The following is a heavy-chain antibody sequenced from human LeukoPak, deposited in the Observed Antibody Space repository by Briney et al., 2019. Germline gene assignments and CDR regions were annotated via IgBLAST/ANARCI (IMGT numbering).Heavy chain of an antibody. J-gene: IGHJ2*01. CDR2: IYHSGST. Sequence: SETLSLTCTVSDGSISRYYWSWIRQPPGKGLEWIGYIYHSGSTNYNPSLKSRVTISVDTSKNEFSLKLSSVTAADTAMYYCARNQHSYDSSGPGYWYFDLWGRGTLVTVSS. D-gene: IGHD3-22*01. V-gene: IGHV4-59*01. CDR1: DGSISRYY. CDR3: ARNQHSYDSSGPGYWYFDL.